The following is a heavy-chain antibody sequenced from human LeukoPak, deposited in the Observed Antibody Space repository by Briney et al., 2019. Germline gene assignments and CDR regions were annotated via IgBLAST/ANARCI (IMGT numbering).Heavy chain of an antibody. V-gene: IGHV4-38-2*02. Sequence: PSETLSLTCTVSGYSISSGYYWGWIRQPPGKGLEWIGSIYHSGSTYYNPSLKSRVTISVDTSKNQFSLKLSSVTAADTAVYYCARAVVVQLWLGFDPWGQGTLVTVSS. D-gene: IGHD5-18*01. CDR1: GYSISSGYY. J-gene: IGHJ5*02. CDR3: ARAVVVQLWLGFDP. CDR2: IYHSGST.